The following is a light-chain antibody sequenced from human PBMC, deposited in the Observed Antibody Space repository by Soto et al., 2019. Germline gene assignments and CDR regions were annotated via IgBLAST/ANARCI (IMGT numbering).Light chain of an antibody. Sequence: DIQMTQSPSTLSASVGDRVTIICRASQSISDWLAWYQQKPGKAPKLLIYKASSLESGVPSRFSGSGSGTEFTLTISSLQPDDFATYNCQQYISLYTFGQGTKLEIK. CDR1: QSISDW. V-gene: IGKV1-5*03. J-gene: IGKJ2*01. CDR2: KAS. CDR3: QQYISLYT.